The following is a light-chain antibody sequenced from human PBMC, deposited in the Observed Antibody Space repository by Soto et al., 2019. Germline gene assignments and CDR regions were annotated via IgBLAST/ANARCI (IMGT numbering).Light chain of an antibody. Sequence: QSALTQPASVSGSPGQSIAISCTGTSSDVGSYNLVSWYQQHPGKAPKLMIYEDTKRPSGVSDRFSGSKSGNTASLTISGLQAEDEADYYCCSYATSSTNVFGPGTKLTVL. V-gene: IGLV2-23*01. J-gene: IGLJ1*01. CDR2: EDT. CDR1: SSDVGSYNL. CDR3: CSYATSSTNV.